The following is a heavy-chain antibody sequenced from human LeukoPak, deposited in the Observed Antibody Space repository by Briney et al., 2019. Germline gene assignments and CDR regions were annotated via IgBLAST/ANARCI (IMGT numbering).Heavy chain of an antibody. Sequence: GASVKVSCKTSGYSFTSYGFTWVRQAPGQGLEWMGWISAYNGNTNYAQKLQGRVTMTTDTSTSTAYMELRSPRSDDTAVYYCARDHVCPTYDFWSGCPDAFDIWGQGTMVTVSS. J-gene: IGHJ3*02. CDR1: GYSFTSYG. CDR3: ARDHVCPTYDFWSGCPDAFDI. V-gene: IGHV1-18*01. CDR2: ISAYNGNT. D-gene: IGHD3-3*01.